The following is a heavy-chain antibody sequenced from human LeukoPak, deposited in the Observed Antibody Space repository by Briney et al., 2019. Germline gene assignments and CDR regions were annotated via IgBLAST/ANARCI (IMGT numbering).Heavy chain of an antibody. D-gene: IGHD1-26*01. CDR1: GYTFTDYY. CDR2: INPNSGAT. V-gene: IGHV1-2*02. J-gene: IGHJ5*02. Sequence: GASVKVSCKASGYTFTDYYMHWVRQAPGQGPEWMGWINPNSGATKYAQKFQGRVTMTRDTSISTAYMELSRLRSDDTAVYYCARDSGSYFYWFDPWGQGTLVTVSS. CDR3: ARDSGSYFYWFDP.